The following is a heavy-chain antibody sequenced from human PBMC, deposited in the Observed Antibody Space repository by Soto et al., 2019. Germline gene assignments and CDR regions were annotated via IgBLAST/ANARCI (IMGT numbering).Heavy chain of an antibody. CDR3: ARDSWSYLYYYYGMDV. Sequence: EVQLVESGGGLVQPGGSLRLSCAASGFTVSSNYMSWVRQAPGKGLEWVSVIYSGGSTYYADSVKGRFTISRDNSKNTLYLQMNSLRAEDTAVYYCARDSWSYLYYYYGMDVWGQGTTVTGSS. CDR1: GFTVSSNY. V-gene: IGHV3-66*01. D-gene: IGHD1-26*01. CDR2: IYSGGST. J-gene: IGHJ6*02.